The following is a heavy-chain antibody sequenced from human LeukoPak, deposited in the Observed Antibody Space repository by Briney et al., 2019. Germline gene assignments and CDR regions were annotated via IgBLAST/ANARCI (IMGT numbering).Heavy chain of an antibody. CDR3: ARASWGYDFDY. V-gene: IGHV3-23*01. Sequence: GGSLTLSCAASGFTFSDYAMSWVRQAPGKGLEWVSTASYYVGKQYHADSVRGRFTVSRDNSRNTVSLQMSSLRVEDTGIYYCARASWGYDFDYWGLGALVTVSS. D-gene: IGHD7-27*01. CDR2: ASYYVGKQ. CDR1: GFTFSDYA. J-gene: IGHJ4*02.